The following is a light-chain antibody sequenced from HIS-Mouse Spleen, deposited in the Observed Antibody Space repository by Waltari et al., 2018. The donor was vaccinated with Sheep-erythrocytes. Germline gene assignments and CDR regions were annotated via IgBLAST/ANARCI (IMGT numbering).Light chain of an antibody. Sequence: EIVLTQSPGTLSLSPGERATLSCRASQSVSRSYLAWYKQKPGQAPRLLIYGASSRATGIPDRFSGGGSGTDFTLTLSRLEREDFAVYYCQQYGSSPWPFGQGTKVEIK. V-gene: IGKV3-20*01. CDR3: QQYGSSPWP. CDR2: GAS. J-gene: IGKJ1*01. CDR1: QSVSRSY.